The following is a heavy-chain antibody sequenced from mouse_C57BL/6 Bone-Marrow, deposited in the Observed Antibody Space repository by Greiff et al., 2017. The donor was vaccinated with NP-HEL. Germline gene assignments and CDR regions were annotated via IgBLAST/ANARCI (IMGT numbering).Heavy chain of an antibody. D-gene: IGHD1-1*01. Sequence: VQLQQSGAELMKPGASVKLSCKATGYTFTGYWIEWVKQRPGHGLECIGEILPGSGSTNYNEKFKGKATFTADTSSNTAYMQLSSLTTEDSAIYYCARFYYYGSRYYYAMDYWGQGTSVTVSS. V-gene: IGHV1-9*01. CDR1: GYTFTGYW. CDR2: ILPGSGST. CDR3: ARFYYYGSRYYYAMDY. J-gene: IGHJ4*01.